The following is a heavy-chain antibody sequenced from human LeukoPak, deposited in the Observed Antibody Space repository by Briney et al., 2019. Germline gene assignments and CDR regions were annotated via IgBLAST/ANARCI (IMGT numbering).Heavy chain of an antibody. CDR3: ASPLVTPSYYYYYGMDV. D-gene: IGHD2-21*02. J-gene: IGHJ6*02. Sequence: ASVKVSCKSSGYTFTSYGISWVRQAPGQGLEWMGWISAYNGNTNYAQKLQGRVTMTTDTSTSTAYMELRSLRSDDTAVYYCASPLVTPSYYYYYGMDVWGQGTTVTVSS. CDR1: GYTFTSYG. CDR2: ISAYNGNT. V-gene: IGHV1-18*01.